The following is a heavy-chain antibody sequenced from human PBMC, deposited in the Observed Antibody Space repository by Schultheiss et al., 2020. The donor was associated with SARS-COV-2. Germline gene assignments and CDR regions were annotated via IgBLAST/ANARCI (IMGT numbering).Heavy chain of an antibody. CDR1: GFTFSNAW. CDR3: TTASSSSEEFDY. J-gene: IGHJ4*02. V-gene: IGHV3-15*01. D-gene: IGHD6-6*01. Sequence: GESLKISCAASGFTFSNAWMSWVRQAPGKGLEWVGRIKSKTDGGTTDYAAPVKGRFTISRDDSKNTLYLQMNSLKTEDTAVYYCTTASSSSEEFDYWGQGTLVTVSS. CDR2: IKSKTDGGTT.